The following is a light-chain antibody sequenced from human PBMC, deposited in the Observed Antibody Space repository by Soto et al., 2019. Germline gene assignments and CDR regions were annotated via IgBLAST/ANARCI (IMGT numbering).Light chain of an antibody. CDR2: GNS. Sequence: QSVLTQPPSVCGAPGQRVTISCTGSSSNIGAGYDVHWYQQVPGTAPKLLIYGNSNRPSGVPDRFSGSKSGTSASLAITGLQAEDEADYYCQSYDSSLSGWVFGGGTKLTVL. CDR3: QSYDSSLSGWV. V-gene: IGLV1-40*01. J-gene: IGLJ3*02. CDR1: SSNIGAGYD.